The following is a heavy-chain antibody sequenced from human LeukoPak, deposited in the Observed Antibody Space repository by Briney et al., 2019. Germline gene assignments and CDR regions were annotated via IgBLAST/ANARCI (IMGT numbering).Heavy chain of an antibody. Sequence: GGSLRLSCAASGFTFSSYWMSWVRQAPGKGLEWVANINQDGSDKYYVDSVKGRFTISRDNAKNSVYLQMNSLRAEDTAVYYCARTGGSGSYWYYFDYWGQGTLVTVSS. CDR1: GFTFSSYW. CDR3: ARTGGSGSYWYYFDY. V-gene: IGHV3-7*01. D-gene: IGHD1-26*01. CDR2: INQDGSDK. J-gene: IGHJ4*02.